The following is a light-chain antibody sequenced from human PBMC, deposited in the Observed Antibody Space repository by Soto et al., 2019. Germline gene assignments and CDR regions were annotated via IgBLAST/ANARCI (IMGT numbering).Light chain of an antibody. CDR3: QQYGSSPWT. CDR2: DAS. J-gene: IGKJ1*01. V-gene: IGKV3-20*01. Sequence: EIVLAQSPGTLSLSPGERATLSCRASQSVSSSYLAWYQQKPGRAPRLLIYDASNRATGIPDRFSASGSGTDFTLSISILEPEDVAVYFCQQYGSSPWTFGQGTKVEIK. CDR1: QSVSSSY.